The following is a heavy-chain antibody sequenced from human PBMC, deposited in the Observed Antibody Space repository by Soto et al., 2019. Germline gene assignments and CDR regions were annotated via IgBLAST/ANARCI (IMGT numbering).Heavy chain of an antibody. D-gene: IGHD1-26*01. CDR3: ARDLWGLNDAFDI. J-gene: IGHJ3*02. V-gene: IGHV3-21*01. Sequence: GESLKISCAASGFTFSSYSMNWVRQAPGKGLDWVSSISSSSSYIYYADSVKGRFTISRDNAKNSLYLQMNSLRAEDMAVYYCARDLWGLNDAFDIWGQGTMVTVSS. CDR1: GFTFSSYS. CDR2: ISSSSSYI.